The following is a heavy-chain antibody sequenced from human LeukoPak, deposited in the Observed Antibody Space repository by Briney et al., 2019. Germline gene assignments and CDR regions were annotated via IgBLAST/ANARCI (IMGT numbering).Heavy chain of an antibody. Sequence: SETLSLTCTASGGSISSYYWSWVRQPPGKGLEWIGYIYYSGSTNYNPSLKSRVTISVDTSKNQFSLKLSSVTAADTAVYYCARTPYSKYEGGNFDYYYYGLDVWGQGTTVTVCS. CDR2: IYYSGST. D-gene: IGHD4-11*01. CDR1: GGSISSYY. J-gene: IGHJ6*02. V-gene: IGHV4-59*01. CDR3: ARTPYSKYEGGNFDYYYYGLDV.